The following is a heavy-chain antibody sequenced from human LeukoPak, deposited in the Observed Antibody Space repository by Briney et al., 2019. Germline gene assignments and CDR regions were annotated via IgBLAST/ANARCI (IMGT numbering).Heavy chain of an antibody. D-gene: IGHD3-10*01. V-gene: IGHV3-48*04. CDR2: ISSGSNTI. Sequence: GGSLRLSCAASGFTFSSYSMNWVRLAPGKGLEWVSYISSGSNTIYYADSVKGRFTISRDNAKNSLYLQMNSLRAEDTAVYYCARDRGDRGFDIWGQGTMVTVSS. CDR3: ARDRGDRGFDI. J-gene: IGHJ3*02. CDR1: GFTFSSYS.